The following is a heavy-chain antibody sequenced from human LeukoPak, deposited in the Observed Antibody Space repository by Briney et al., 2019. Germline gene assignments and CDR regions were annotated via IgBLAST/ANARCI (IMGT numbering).Heavy chain of an antibody. V-gene: IGHV1-2*02. J-gene: IGHJ6*03. CDR2: INPNSGGT. CDR1: GYTFIGYY. Sequence: GASVKVSCKASGYTFIGYYMHWVRQAPGQGLEWMGWINPNSGGTNYAQKFQGRVTMTRDTSISTVYMELSRLRSDDTAVYYCARAGLGYSSSWDYYYYMNVWGKGTTVTVSS. D-gene: IGHD6-13*01. CDR3: ARAGLGYSSSWDYYYYMNV.